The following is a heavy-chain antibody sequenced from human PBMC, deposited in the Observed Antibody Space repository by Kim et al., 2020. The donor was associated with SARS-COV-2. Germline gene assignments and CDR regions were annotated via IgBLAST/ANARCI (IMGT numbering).Heavy chain of an antibody. D-gene: IGHD5-18*01. J-gene: IGHJ4*01. CDR1: GGSFSGYY. CDR2: INHSGST. CDR3: ARLPARFYSYGPQKKGY. Sequence: SETLSLTCAVYGGSFSGYYWSWIRQPPGKGLEWIGEINHSGSTNYNPSLKSRVTISVDTSKNQFSLKLSSVTAADTAVYYCARLPARFYSYGPQKKGYWG. V-gene: IGHV4-34*01.